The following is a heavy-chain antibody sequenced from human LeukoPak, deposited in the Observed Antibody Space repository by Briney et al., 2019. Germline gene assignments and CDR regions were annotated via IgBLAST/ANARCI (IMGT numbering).Heavy chain of an antibody. CDR1: GGSISSGSYY. Sequence: SQTLSLTCTVSGGSISSGSYYWSWIRQPAGKGLEWIGRIYTSGSTNYNPSLKSRVTISVDTSKNRFSLKLSSVTAADTAVYHCARDSIVVVPAAIGDYYYYMDVWGKGTTVTVSS. J-gene: IGHJ6*03. CDR2: IYTSGST. D-gene: IGHD2-2*02. V-gene: IGHV4-61*02. CDR3: ARDSIVVVPAAIGDYYYYMDV.